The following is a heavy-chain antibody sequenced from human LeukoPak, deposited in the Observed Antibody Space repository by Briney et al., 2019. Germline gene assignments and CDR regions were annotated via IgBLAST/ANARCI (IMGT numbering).Heavy chain of an antibody. V-gene: IGHV4-59*08. D-gene: IGHD2-8*01. Sequence: SETLSLTCTVSGGYISSYYWSWIRQPPGKGLEWIGYIYYSGSTNYNPSLKSRVTISVDTSKNQFSLKLSSVTAADTAVYYCARHLMGGHDAFDIWGQGTMVTVSS. CDR2: IYYSGST. CDR3: ARHLMGGHDAFDI. J-gene: IGHJ3*02. CDR1: GGYISSYY.